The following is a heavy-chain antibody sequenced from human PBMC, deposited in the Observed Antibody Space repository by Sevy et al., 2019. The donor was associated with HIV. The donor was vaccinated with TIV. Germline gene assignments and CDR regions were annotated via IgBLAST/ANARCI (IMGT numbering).Heavy chain of an antibody. D-gene: IGHD3-3*01. CDR1: GLNFSKYS. Sequence: GGSLRLSCAASGLNFSKYSFNWVRQAPEKGLEWISHISRSGTTTYYAESVKGRFTVSRDNAKNSIYLQMSSLRDEDTAVYYCARDYDFCSGYTALSYYSLSYYYGMDVWGQGTTVTVSS. CDR3: ARDYDFCSGYTALSYYSLSYYYGMDV. CDR2: ISRSGTTT. J-gene: IGHJ6*02. V-gene: IGHV3-48*02.